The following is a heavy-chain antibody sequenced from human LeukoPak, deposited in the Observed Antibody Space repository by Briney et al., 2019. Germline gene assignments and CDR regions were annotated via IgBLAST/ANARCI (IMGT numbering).Heavy chain of an antibody. J-gene: IGHJ4*02. D-gene: IGHD6-19*01. CDR3: ARHRSSGWDLFDY. Sequence: SETLSLTCTASGGSISSYYWSWIRQPPGKGLEWIGYIYYSGSTNYNPSLKSRVTISVDTSKNQFSLKLSSVTAADTAVYYCARHRSSGWDLFDYWGQGTLVTVSS. CDR2: IYYSGST. V-gene: IGHV4-59*08. CDR1: GGSISSYY.